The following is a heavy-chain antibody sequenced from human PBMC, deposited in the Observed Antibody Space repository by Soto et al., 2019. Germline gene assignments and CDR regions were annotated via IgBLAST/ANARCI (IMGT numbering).Heavy chain of an antibody. CDR3: ARDYYDSSGPMPGAFDI. V-gene: IGHV4-30-4*01. D-gene: IGHD3-22*01. CDR1: GGSISSGDYY. CDR2: IYYSGST. Sequence: SESLSLTCTVSGGSISSGDYYWSWIRQPPGKGLEWIGYIYYSGSTYYNPSLKSRVTISVDTSKNQFSLKLSSVTAADTAVYYCARDYYDSSGPMPGAFDIWGQGTMVTVSS. J-gene: IGHJ3*02.